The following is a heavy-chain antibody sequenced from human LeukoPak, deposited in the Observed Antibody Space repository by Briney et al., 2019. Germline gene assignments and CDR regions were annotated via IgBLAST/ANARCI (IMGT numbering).Heavy chain of an antibody. Sequence: GGSLRLSCAASGFTFSSYSMNWVRQAPGKGLEWVSSISSSSSYIYYADSVKARFPLSTDNAKNSLYLQMNSLRAEDTAVYYCARDTDSWYTPPFAYWGQGTLVTVSS. J-gene: IGHJ4*02. CDR3: ARDTDSWYTPPFAY. CDR2: ISSSSSYI. V-gene: IGHV3-21*01. D-gene: IGHD6-13*01. CDR1: GFTFSSYS.